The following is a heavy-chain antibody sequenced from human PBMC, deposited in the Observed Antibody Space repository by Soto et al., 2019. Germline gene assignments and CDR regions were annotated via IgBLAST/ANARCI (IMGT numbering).Heavy chain of an antibody. Sequence: QIQLVQSGAEVKKPGASVKVSCKASGYIFTNYGITWVRQAPGQGPEWMGRISTYNGNTDYAQELQGRVTMTTDTSTSTAYMELRSLRSDDTAVDYCARHPVQCTSTYCDYWGQGTLVTVSS. CDR3: ARHPVQCTSTYCDY. V-gene: IGHV1-18*01. J-gene: IGHJ4*02. D-gene: IGHD2-2*01. CDR1: GYIFTNYG. CDR2: ISTYNGNT.